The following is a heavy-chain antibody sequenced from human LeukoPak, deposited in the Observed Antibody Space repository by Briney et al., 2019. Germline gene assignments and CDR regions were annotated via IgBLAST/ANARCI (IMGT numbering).Heavy chain of an antibody. CDR1: GITFSDYA. CDR2: ISDSGGST. D-gene: IGHD1-14*01. J-gene: IGHJ4*02. CDR3: AKGISTPHSY. Sequence: PGGSLRLSCAVSGITFSDYAMSWVRQAPGKGLEWVSGISDSGGSTYYAGSVKGRFTISRDNPENTLYLQMNSLRAEDTAIYYCAKGISTPHSYWGQGTLVTVSS. V-gene: IGHV3-23*01.